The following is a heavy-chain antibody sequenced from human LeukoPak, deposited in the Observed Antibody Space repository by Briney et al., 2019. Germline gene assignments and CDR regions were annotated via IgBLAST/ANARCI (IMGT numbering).Heavy chain of an antibody. J-gene: IGHJ3*02. CDR3: ARDPDIVVRPPGISYDAFDM. CDR2: IWYDGSNK. CDR1: GFTFSSYG. Sequence: QPGGSLRLSCAASGFTFSSYGMHWVRQAPGKGLEWVAVIWYDGSNKYYADSVKGRFTISRDNAKNSLFLQMNNLRAEDTAVYYCARDPDIVVRPPGISYDAFDMWGLGTMVTVSS. D-gene: IGHD2-2*02. V-gene: IGHV3-33*01.